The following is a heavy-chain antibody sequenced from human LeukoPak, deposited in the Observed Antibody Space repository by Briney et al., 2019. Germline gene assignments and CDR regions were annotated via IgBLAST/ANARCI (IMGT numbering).Heavy chain of an antibody. D-gene: IGHD1-26*01. J-gene: IGHJ4*02. Sequence: GGSLRLSCAASGSTFSSYVMNWGRQAPGKGLEWVSGISGSGGSTNYADSVRGWLTISRDNSKNTLYLQMNSLRAEDTAVYYCAKDSGTYFPSFDYWGEGTPVTVSS. CDR3: AKDSGTYFPSFDY. CDR1: GSTFSSYV. CDR2: ISGSGGST. V-gene: IGHV3-23*01.